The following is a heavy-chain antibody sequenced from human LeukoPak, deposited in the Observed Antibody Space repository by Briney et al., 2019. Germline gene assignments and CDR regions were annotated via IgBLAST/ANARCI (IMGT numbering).Heavy chain of an antibody. CDR2: ISYDGSSK. J-gene: IGHJ6*02. CDR1: GFTFSSYA. CDR3: ARALAVASSTYYYGMDV. Sequence: GRSLRLSCEASGFTFSSYAMHWVRQAPGKGLEWVAIISYDGSSKYYADSVKGRFTISRDHSKITMYLQLNSLRPEDTAVYYCARALAVASSTYYYGMDVWGQGTTVTVSS. D-gene: IGHD6-19*01. V-gene: IGHV3-30-3*01.